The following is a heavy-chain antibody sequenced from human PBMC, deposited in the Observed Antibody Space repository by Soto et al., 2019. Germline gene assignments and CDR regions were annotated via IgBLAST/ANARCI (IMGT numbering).Heavy chain of an antibody. J-gene: IGHJ6*02. V-gene: IGHV1-69*01. D-gene: IGHD2-2*01. CDR3: ARPQGSSTSLEIYYYYYCGMDV. CDR1: GGTFGSYA. Sequence: QVQLVQSGAEVKKPGSSVKVSCKASGGTFGSYAISWVRQAPGQGLEWMGGIIPIPGTANYAQKFQGRVTIAADESTSTAYMELSSLRSEDTAVYYCARPQGSSTSLEIYYYYYCGMDVWGQGTTVTVSS. CDR2: IIPIPGTA.